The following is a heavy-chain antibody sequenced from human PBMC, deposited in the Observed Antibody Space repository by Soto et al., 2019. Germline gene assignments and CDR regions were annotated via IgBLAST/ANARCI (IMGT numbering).Heavy chain of an antibody. CDR3: ASGFYGAGSYYSLDY. D-gene: IGHD3-10*01. CDR2: ITAYNFDT. V-gene: IGHV1-18*01. J-gene: IGHJ4*02. CDR1: GYTFTSYG. Sequence: QVQLVQSGAEVKKPGASVKVSCKVSGYTFTSYGINWVRQAPGQGLEWMGWITAYNFDTNYSQKFQGRVTMTIDTSTRTAYMELRSLTSDDTAVYYCASGFYGAGSYYSLDYWGRGTLVTVSS.